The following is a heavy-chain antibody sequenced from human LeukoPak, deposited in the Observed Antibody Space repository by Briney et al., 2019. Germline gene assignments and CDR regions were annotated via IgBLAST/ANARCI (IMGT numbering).Heavy chain of an antibody. CDR1: GGSISSSSYY. V-gene: IGHV4-39*01. J-gene: IGHJ4*02. CDR3: ARHPIGYADYYDILTGPYYFDY. Sequence: SETLSLTCTVSGGSISSSSYYWGWIRQPPGKGLEWIGSIYYSGSTYYNPSLKSRVTISVDTSKNQFSLKLTSVTAADTAVYYCARHPIGYADYYDILTGPYYFDYWGQGTLVTVSS. CDR2: IYYSGST. D-gene: IGHD3-9*01.